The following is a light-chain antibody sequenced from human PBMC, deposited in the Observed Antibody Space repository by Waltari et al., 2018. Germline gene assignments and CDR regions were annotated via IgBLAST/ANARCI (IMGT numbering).Light chain of an antibody. CDR1: SSNIGSNH. V-gene: IGLV1-47*01. CDR3: AAWDDSLSGR. J-gene: IGLJ3*02. Sequence: QSVLTQPPSASGTPGQRVTISCSGSSSNIGSNHVYWYQQLPGTAPKLLIYRNNQRPSGVPDRFSGSKSGTSASLVISGLRSEDEADYYCAAWDDSLSGRFGGGTKLTVL. CDR2: RNN.